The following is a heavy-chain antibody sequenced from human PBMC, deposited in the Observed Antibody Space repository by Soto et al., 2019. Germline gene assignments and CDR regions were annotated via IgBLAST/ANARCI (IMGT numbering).Heavy chain of an antibody. CDR1: GFTFSNAW. CDR2: IKSKTDGGTT. Sequence: EVQLVESGGGLVKPGGSLRLSCAASGFTFSNAWMSWVRQAPGKGLEWVGRIKSKTDGGTTDYAAPVKGRSTISRDDSKNTLYLQMNSLKTEDTAVYYCTTEGGGYCSSTSCYIPYYYYGMDVWGQGTTVTVSS. J-gene: IGHJ6*02. V-gene: IGHV3-15*01. CDR3: TTEGGGYCSSTSCYIPYYYYGMDV. D-gene: IGHD2-2*02.